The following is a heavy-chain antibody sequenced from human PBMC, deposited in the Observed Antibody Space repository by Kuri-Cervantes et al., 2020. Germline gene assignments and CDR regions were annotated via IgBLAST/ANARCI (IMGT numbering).Heavy chain of an antibody. CDR2: ISWNSGNI. D-gene: IGHD5-24*01. V-gene: IGHV3-9*01. Sequence: SLKISCVASGFIFDDYAMHWVRQAPGKGLEWVSGISWNSGNIGYADSVKGRFTISRDNSRNKLYLQMNSLRAEDTAIYYCAKSDGPANDYWGQGTLVTVSS. CDR1: GFIFDDYA. J-gene: IGHJ4*02. CDR3: AKSDGPANDY.